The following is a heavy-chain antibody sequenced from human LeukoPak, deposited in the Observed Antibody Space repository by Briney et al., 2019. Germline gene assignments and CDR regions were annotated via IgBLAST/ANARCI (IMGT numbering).Heavy chain of an antibody. J-gene: IGHJ6*03. V-gene: IGHV3-23*01. D-gene: IGHD3-16*01. Sequence: GGSLRLSCAAATFTFSKYAMSWVRQAPGKGLEWVSAISDSGGRTKYADSVKGRFIISRDNSKNTLYLQMESLRAEDTALYYCARDGGLSFFSYMGVWGIGTTVTVSS. CDR1: TFTFSKYA. CDR2: ISDSGGRT. CDR3: ARDGGLSFFSYMGV.